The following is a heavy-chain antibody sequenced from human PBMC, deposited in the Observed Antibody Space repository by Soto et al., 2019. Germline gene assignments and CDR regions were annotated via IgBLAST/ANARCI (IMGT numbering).Heavy chain of an antibody. CDR3: AAIVVGATRHSDVDH. V-gene: IGHV4-39*01. J-gene: IGHJ4*02. CDR2: MHASGGT. D-gene: IGHD2-15*01. Sequence: KPSETLSLTCSVSGAPISSNDYFWAWIRPPPGRGLEFIASMHASGGTYHASSLKSRATMSLDTSKDQFSLKLQSVTAADTGTYYCAAIVVGATRHSDVDHWGQGTLVTVSS. CDR1: GAPISSNDYF.